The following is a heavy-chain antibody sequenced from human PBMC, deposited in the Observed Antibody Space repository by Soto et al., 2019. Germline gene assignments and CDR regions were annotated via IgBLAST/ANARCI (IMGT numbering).Heavy chain of an antibody. CDR2: IIPILGIA. Sequence: ASVKVSCKASGGTFSSYTISWVRQAPGQGLEWMGRIIPILGIANYAQKFQGRVTITADKSTSTAYMELNSLRSEDTAVYYCARVKSNRGIVGATRLDYWGQGTLVTVSS. J-gene: IGHJ4*02. D-gene: IGHD1-26*01. CDR1: GGTFSSYT. CDR3: ARVKSNRGIVGATRLDY. V-gene: IGHV1-69*02.